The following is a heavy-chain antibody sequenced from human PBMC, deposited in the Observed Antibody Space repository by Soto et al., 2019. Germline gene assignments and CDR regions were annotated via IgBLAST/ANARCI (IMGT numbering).Heavy chain of an antibody. D-gene: IGHD6-13*01. CDR2: IYYSGST. CDR3: ARRVWIAETYYFDY. V-gene: IGHV4-39*01. CDR1: GGSISSSSYY. J-gene: IGHJ4*02. Sequence: PSETLSLTCTVSGGSISSSSYYWGWIRQPPGKGLEWIGSIYYSGSTYYNPSLKSRVTISVDTSKNQFSLKLSSVTAADTAVYYCARRVWIAETYYFDYWGQGTLVTVSS.